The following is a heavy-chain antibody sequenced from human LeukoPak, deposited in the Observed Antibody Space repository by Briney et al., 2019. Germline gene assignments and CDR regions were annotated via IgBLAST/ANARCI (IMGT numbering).Heavy chain of an antibody. Sequence: GGSLRLSCAASGFTFDDYGMSWVRQAPGKGLEWVSGINWNGGSTGYADSVKGRFTISRDNAKNSLYLQMNSLRAEDTALYYCVREGPYYDILTGYPQGYFDYWGQGTLVTVSS. CDR1: GFTFDDYG. CDR3: VREGPYYDILTGYPQGYFDY. D-gene: IGHD3-9*01. V-gene: IGHV3-20*04. CDR2: INWNGGST. J-gene: IGHJ4*02.